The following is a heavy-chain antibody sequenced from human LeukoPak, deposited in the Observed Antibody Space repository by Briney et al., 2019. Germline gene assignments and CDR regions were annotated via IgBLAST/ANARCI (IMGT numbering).Heavy chain of an antibody. CDR2: ISWNSGSI. CDR3: AKAKGIAVAESFDY. CDR1: GFTFDDYA. D-gene: IGHD6-19*01. V-gene: IGHV3-9*03. J-gene: IGHJ4*02. Sequence: PGGSLRLSCAASGFTFDDYAMHWVRQAPGKGLGWVSGISWNSGSIGYADSVKGRFTISRDNAKNSLYMQMNSLRAEDMALYYCAKAKGIAVAESFDYWGQGTLVTVSS.